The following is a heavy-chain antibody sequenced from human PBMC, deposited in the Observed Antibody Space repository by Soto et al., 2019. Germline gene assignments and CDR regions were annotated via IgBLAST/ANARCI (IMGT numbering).Heavy chain of an antibody. V-gene: IGHV4-34*01. D-gene: IGHD3-3*01. CDR3: ARGSTIFGVADNWFDP. CDR1: GGSFSGYY. J-gene: IGHJ5*02. CDR2: INHSGST. Sequence: SETLSLTCAVYGGSFSGYYWSWIRQPPGKGLEWIGEINHSGSTNYNPSLKSRVTISVDTSKNQFSLKLSSVTAADTAVYYCARGSTIFGVADNWFDPWGQGTLVTVSS.